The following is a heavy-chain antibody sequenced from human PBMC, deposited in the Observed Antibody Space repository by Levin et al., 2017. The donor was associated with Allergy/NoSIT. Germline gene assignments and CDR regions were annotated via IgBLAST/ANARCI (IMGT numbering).Heavy chain of an antibody. D-gene: IGHD6-13*01. CDR1: GGSMSSTSYS. V-gene: IGHV4-39*01. J-gene: IGHJ3*02. CDR2: IYYSGST. Sequence: SQTLSLTCTVSGGSMSSTSYSWGWLRQPPGKALEWIGSIYYSGSTYYSPSLKSRVTISVDTSKNQFSLKLSSVTAADTAFYYCARSLEIAVAGDAFDIWGQGTMVTVSS. CDR3: ARSLEIAVAGDAFDI.